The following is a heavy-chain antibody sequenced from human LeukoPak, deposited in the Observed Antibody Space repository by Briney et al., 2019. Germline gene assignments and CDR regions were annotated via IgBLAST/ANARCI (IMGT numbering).Heavy chain of an antibody. D-gene: IGHD3-22*01. CDR2: IYSGGST. J-gene: IGHJ5*02. V-gene: IGHV3-53*01. CDR1: GLIVSSNF. CDR3: ASRRVYYYDSSGYSNYNWFDP. Sequence: PGGSLRLSCAASGLIVSSNFMNWVRQAPGKGLEWVSVIYSGGSTYYADSVKGRFTISRDNSKNTLYLQMNSLRAEDTAVYYCASRRVYYYDSSGYSNYNWFDPWGQGTLVTVSS.